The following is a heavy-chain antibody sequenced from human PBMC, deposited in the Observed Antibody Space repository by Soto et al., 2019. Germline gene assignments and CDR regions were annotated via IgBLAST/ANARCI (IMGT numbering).Heavy chain of an antibody. Sequence: LRLSCAASGFTFSSYEMNWVRQAPGKGLEWVSSISIISSTIYYADSVKGRFTISRDNANNSLYLQMNSLRAEYATVYYCARGITIFGVVITYYFYGMDVWGQGTTVTVSS. CDR3: ARGITIFGVVITYYFYGMDV. CDR1: GFTFSSYE. V-gene: IGHV3-48*03. J-gene: IGHJ6*02. D-gene: IGHD3-3*01. CDR2: ISIISSTI.